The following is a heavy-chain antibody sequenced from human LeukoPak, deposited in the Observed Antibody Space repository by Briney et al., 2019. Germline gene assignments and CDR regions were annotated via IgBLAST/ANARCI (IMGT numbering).Heavy chain of an antibody. CDR2: VRDSGSST. D-gene: IGHD1-26*01. Sequence: PGGSLRLSCAASGFTFSSYAMSWVRQAPGKGLEWVSAVRDSGSSTHYADSVEGRFTTSRDNSKNTLFLQMNSLRAEDTAIYYCAKYGPQDSGSSHFDYGGQGALVTVSS. CDR3: AKYGPQDSGSSHFDY. V-gene: IGHV3-23*01. CDR1: GFTFSSYA. J-gene: IGHJ4*02.